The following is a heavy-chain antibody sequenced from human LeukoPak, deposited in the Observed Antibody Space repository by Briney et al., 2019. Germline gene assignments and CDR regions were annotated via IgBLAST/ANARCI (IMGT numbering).Heavy chain of an antibody. V-gene: IGHV4-34*01. J-gene: IGHJ4*02. CDR3: ARKSCTRRITMVRGVITWVCYFDY. Sequence: SETLSLTCAVYGGSFSGYYCSWIRQPPGPGLELMGEINNSGSTNYNTSLKSRVTISVDTSKNPFSLKLSSVTAADTAVYYCARKSCTRRITMVRGVITWVCYFDYWGQGTLVTVSS. CDR1: GGSFSGYY. CDR2: INNSGST. D-gene: IGHD3-10*01.